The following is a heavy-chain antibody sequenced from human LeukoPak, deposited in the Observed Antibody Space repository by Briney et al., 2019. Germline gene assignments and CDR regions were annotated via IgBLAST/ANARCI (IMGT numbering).Heavy chain of an antibody. J-gene: IGHJ6*02. V-gene: IGHV3-23*01. CDR3: AKEVYCGRDCYNPGYGVDV. D-gene: IGHD2-21*02. CDR2: ISGSGGRT. Sequence: GGSLRLSCAASRFTFSSYAMSWVRQAPGKGLEWVSAISGSGGRTYYADSVKGRFTISRDNSKNTLSLQMNSLRDEDTATYYCAKEVYCGRDCYNPGYGVDVWGQGTMVTVSS. CDR1: RFTFSSYA.